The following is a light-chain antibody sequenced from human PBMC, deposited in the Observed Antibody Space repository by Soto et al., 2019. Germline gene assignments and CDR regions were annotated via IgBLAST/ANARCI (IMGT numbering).Light chain of an antibody. V-gene: IGLV1-51*01. CDR2: DNK. J-gene: IGLJ1*01. CDR3: GTWHSDSYV. CDR1: SSNIGSND. Sequence: QSVLTQPPSVSAAPGQKVTIPCSVGSSNIGSNDVCWYQQVPGTAPKVLIYDNKKRPSGIPDRFSGSKSGTSATLGISGLQTGDEADYYCGTWHSDSYVFGSGTKVTVL.